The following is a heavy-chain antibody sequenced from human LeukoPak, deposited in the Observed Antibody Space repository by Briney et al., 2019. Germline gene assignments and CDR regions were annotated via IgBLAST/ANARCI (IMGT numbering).Heavy chain of an antibody. CDR2: INAGNGNT. Sequence: ASVKVSCKASRYTFTSYAMHWVRQAPGQRREGRGGINAGNGNTKYSQKSQGRVTITRDTSASTAYMELSSLRSEDTAVYYCARDAFGELYDYYYYSMDVWGKGTPVTVSS. CDR3: ARDAFGELYDYYYYSMDV. CDR1: RYTFTSYA. V-gene: IGHV1-3*01. D-gene: IGHD3-10*01. J-gene: IGHJ6*04.